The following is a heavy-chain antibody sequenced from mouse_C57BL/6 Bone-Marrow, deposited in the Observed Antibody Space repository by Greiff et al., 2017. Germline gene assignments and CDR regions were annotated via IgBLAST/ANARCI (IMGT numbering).Heavy chain of an antibody. J-gene: IGHJ3*01. D-gene: IGHD2-5*01. Sequence: QVHVKQPGAELVKPGASVKLSCKASGYTFTSYWMHWVKQRPGQGLEWIGMIHPNSGSTNYNEKFKSKATLTVDKSSSTAYMQLSSLTSEDSAVYYCARSESNSAWFAYWGQGTLVTVAA. CDR3: ARSESNSAWFAY. CDR2: IHPNSGST. V-gene: IGHV1-64*01. CDR1: GYTFTSYW.